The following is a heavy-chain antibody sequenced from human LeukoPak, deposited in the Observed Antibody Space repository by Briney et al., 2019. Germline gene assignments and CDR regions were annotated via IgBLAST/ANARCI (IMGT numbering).Heavy chain of an antibody. CDR2: ISGSGDST. CDR3: AKHRGYSSASIYYYGMDV. V-gene: IGHV3-23*01. J-gene: IGHJ6*02. CDR1: GFTFSSYA. Sequence: GGSLRLSCTASGFTFSSYAINWVRQAPGKGLEWVSAISGSGDSTYYADSVKGRFTISRDNSRNTLYLQMNSLRAEDTALYYCAKHRGYSSASIYYYGMDVWGQGATVTVSS. D-gene: IGHD5-12*01.